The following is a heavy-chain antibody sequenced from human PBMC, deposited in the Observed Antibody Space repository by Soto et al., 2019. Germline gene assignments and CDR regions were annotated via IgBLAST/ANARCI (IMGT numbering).Heavy chain of an antibody. CDR2: ISTYNGNT. CDR3: VRKSRSSSWFDA. V-gene: IGHV1-18*01. D-gene: IGHD6-6*01. J-gene: IGHJ5*02. Sequence: ASVKVSCKASGYTFYTYSIAWVRQAPGQGLEWLGWISTYNGNTNYAQKLQGRVTMTTDTSTTTAYMELRSLTSDDTAVYYCVRKSRSSSWFDAWGQGTLVTVSS. CDR1: GYTFYTYS.